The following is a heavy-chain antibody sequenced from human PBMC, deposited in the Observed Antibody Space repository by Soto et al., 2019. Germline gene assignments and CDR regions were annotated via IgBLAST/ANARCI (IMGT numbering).Heavy chain of an antibody. V-gene: IGHV4-59*01. Sequence: QVQLQESGPGLVKPSETRSLTCTVSGGSISSYYWSWIRQPPGKGLEWIGYIYYSGSTNYNPALQSRVTISVDTSKNQFSLKLSSVTAADTAVYYCARRYGASFDYWGQGTLVTVSS. CDR2: IYYSGST. CDR3: ARRYGASFDY. D-gene: IGHD4-17*01. J-gene: IGHJ4*02. CDR1: GGSISSYY.